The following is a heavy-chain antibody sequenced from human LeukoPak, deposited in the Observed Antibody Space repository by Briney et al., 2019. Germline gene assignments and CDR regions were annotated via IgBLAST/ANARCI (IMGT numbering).Heavy chain of an antibody. CDR3: ATRTNSSGWTYYYYGMDV. D-gene: IGHD6-19*01. Sequence: SVKVSCKASGGTFSSYAISWVRQAPGQGLELMGGIIPIFGTANYAQKFQGRVTITVDESTSTAYMELSSLRSEDTAVYYCATRTNSSGWTYYYYGMDVWGKGTTVTVSS. V-gene: IGHV1-69*13. CDR2: IIPIFGTA. J-gene: IGHJ6*04. CDR1: GGTFSSYA.